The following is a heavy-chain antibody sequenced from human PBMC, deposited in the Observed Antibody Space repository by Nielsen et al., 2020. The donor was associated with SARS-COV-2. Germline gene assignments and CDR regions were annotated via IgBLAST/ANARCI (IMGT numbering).Heavy chain of an antibody. J-gene: IGHJ4*02. D-gene: IGHD6-13*01. V-gene: IGHV4-61*02. CDR2: IYTSGST. CDR1: GGSISSGSYY. CDR3: ARDIAAAGLFDY. Sequence: LRLSCTVSGGSISSGSYYWSWIRQPAGKGLEWIGRIYTSGSTNYNPSLKSRVTISVDTSKNQFSLKLSSVTAADTAVYYCARDIAAAGLFDYWGQGTLVTVSS.